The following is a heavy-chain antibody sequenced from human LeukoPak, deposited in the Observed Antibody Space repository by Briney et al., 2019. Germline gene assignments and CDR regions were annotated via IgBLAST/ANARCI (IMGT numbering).Heavy chain of an antibody. D-gene: IGHD2-2*02. V-gene: IGHV4-38-2*02. CDR1: GYSISSGYY. Sequence: SETLSLTCTVSGYSISSGYYWGWVRHPPGKGLEWIGEINHSRSTNYNPPLKSRVNISVDTSKNQFSLKLSAVTAADTAVYYCASLYRPATYYVDYWGQGTLVTVSS. CDR2: INHSRST. CDR3: ASLYRPATYYVDY. J-gene: IGHJ4*02.